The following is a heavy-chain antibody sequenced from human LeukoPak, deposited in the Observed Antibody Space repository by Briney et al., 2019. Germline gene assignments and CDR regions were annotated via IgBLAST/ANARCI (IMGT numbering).Heavy chain of an antibody. Sequence: GGSLRLSCIASGFTFNMYGMSWVRQAPGKGREWVGRIKSKTDGGATDYAAPVKGRFTISRDDSKNTLYLQMNSLKTEDTAVCYCTTPNYRYGMDVWGQGTTVTVSS. CDR1: GFTFNMYG. V-gene: IGHV3-15*01. CDR2: IKSKTDGGAT. J-gene: IGHJ6*02. CDR3: TTPNYRYGMDV.